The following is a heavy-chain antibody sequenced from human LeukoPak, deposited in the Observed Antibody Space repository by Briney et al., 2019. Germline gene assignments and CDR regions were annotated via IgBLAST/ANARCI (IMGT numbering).Heavy chain of an antibody. CDR3: AREGIAARQTINWLDP. J-gene: IGHJ5*02. V-gene: IGHV1-2*02. CDR1: GYTFTGYY. CDR2: INPNSGGT. Sequence: GASVKVSCKASGYTFTGYYMHWVRQAPGQGLEWMGWINPNSGGTNYAQKFQGRVTMTRDTSISTAYMELSRLRSDDTAVYYCAREGIAARQTINWLDPWGQGTLVTVSS. D-gene: IGHD6-6*01.